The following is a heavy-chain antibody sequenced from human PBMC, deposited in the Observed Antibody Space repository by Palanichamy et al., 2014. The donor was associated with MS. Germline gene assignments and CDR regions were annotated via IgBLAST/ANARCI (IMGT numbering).Heavy chain of an antibody. CDR1: GFTFSDYY. CDR2: ISSSGSTI. V-gene: IGHV3-11*01. J-gene: IGHJ4*02. D-gene: IGHD5-18*01. CDR3: ARDLMQLNKDTAMVPHGSFDY. Sequence: QVQLVESGGGLVKPGGSLRLSCAASGFTFSDYYMSWIRQAPGKGLEWVSYISSSGSTIYYADSVKGRFTISRDNAKNSLYLQMNSLRAEDTAVYYCARDLMQLNKDTAMVPHGSFDYWGQGTLVTVSS.